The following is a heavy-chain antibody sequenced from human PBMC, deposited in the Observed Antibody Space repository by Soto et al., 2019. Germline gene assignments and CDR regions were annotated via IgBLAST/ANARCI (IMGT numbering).Heavy chain of an antibody. CDR1: GGSISRSGYY. CDR3: AGIVATNFDY. Sequence: SETLSLTCTVSGGSISRSGYYWSWIRQHPGRGLEWIGYIYFSGSTYYNPSLKSRVTISVDTSKNQFSLNLNSVTAADTAVYYCAGIVATNFDYWGQGTLVTVSS. CDR2: IYFSGST. J-gene: IGHJ4*02. D-gene: IGHD5-12*01. V-gene: IGHV4-31*03.